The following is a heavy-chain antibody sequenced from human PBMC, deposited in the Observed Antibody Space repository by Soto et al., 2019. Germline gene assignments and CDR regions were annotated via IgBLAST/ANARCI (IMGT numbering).Heavy chain of an antibody. CDR2: ISTYNGDT. D-gene: IGHD2-15*01. V-gene: IGHV1-18*01. J-gene: IGHJ6*02. CDR3: ARAGAAPYYYYGMDV. CDR1: GYTFSTSG. Sequence: QVQLVQSGAEVRKPGASVKVSCKASGYTFSTSGMSWLRQAPGQGLEWMGWISTYNGDTNDAPKFQDRVTMTSDTCTSTVDMELRSLRSDDTAVYYCARAGAAPYYYYGMDVWGQGTRVTVSS.